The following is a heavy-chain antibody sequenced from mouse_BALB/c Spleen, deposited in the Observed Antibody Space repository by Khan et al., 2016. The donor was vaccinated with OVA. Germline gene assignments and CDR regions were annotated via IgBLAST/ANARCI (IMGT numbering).Heavy chain of an antibody. CDR2: IYPGDGDT. CDR3: ARDLEGYFDV. J-gene: IGHJ1*01. CDR1: GYTFTSYW. D-gene: IGHD2-10*02. Sequence: QVQLQQSGAELARPGASVKLSCKASGYTFTSYWMQWVKQRPGQGLEWIGAIYPGDGDTRYTQKFKGKAKLTADKSSSTAYMQLSSLASEDSAVYYCARDLEGYFDVWGAGTTVTVSS. V-gene: IGHV1-87*01.